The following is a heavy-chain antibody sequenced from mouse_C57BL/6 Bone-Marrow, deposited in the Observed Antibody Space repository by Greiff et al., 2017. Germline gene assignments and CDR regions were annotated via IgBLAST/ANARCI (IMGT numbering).Heavy chain of an antibody. V-gene: IGHV5-4*01. CDR3: ASDRWDGYYFDY. CDR1: GFTFSSYA. CDR2: IIAGGSYT. J-gene: IGHJ2*01. Sequence: EVQVVEHGGGLVKPGGSLKLSCAASGFTFSSYAMHWVRQTPEQRLEWVATIIAGGSYTYYPDNVKGRFTISKDNAKNTVYMQLSHLKSEDTAMYSWASDRWDGYYFDYWGQGTTLTVSS. D-gene: IGHD4-1*01.